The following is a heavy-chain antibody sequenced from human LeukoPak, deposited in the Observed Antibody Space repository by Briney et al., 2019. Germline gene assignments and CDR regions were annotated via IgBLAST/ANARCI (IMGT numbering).Heavy chain of an antibody. D-gene: IGHD1-26*01. Sequence: GGSLRLSCAASGFTFSSYAMSWVRQAPGKGLECVSTMTGSGSITRYANSVKGRFIISRDNSKNTLYLQMNSLRAEDTAIYYCAKGPWDLPHAFDIWGLGTMVTVSS. CDR3: AKGPWDLPHAFDI. J-gene: IGHJ3*02. V-gene: IGHV3-23*01. CDR1: GFTFSSYA. CDR2: MTGSGSIT.